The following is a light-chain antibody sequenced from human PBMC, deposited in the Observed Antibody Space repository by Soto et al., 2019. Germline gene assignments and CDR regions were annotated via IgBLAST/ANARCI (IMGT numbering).Light chain of an antibody. CDR3: QQRSNWPPYT. CDR2: DAS. Sequence: EILLRQSPATLSLSPGERATLSCRASQSVSSYLAWYQQKPGQAPRLLIYDASNRATGIPARFSGSGSGTDFTLTISSLEPEDFAVYYCQQRSNWPPYTFGQGTKVDIK. J-gene: IGKJ2*01. CDR1: QSVSSY. V-gene: IGKV3-11*01.